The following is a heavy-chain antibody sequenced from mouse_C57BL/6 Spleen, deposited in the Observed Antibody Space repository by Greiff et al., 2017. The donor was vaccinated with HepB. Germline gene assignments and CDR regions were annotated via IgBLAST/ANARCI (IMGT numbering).Heavy chain of an antibody. CDR3: ARRDGYSYYFDY. CDR2: ISNGGGST. J-gene: IGHJ2*01. V-gene: IGHV5-12*01. Sequence: DVKLVESGGGLVQPGGSLKLSCAASGFTFSDYYMYWVRQTPEKRLEWVAYISNGGGSTYYPDTVKGRFTISRDNAKNTLYLQMSRLKSEDTAMYYCARRDGYSYYFDYWGQGTTLTVSS. D-gene: IGHD2-3*01. CDR1: GFTFSDYY.